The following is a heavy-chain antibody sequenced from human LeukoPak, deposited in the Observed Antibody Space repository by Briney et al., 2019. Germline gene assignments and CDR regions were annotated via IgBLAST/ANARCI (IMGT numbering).Heavy chain of an antibody. J-gene: IGHJ4*02. Sequence: GGSLRLSCAASGFTVRSYAMSWVRRAPGKGLEWASAISGSGGSTYYADSVKGRFTISRDNSKNTLYLQMNSLRAEDTAVYYCASPLTDIVATINVDYWGQGTLVTVSS. V-gene: IGHV3-23*01. D-gene: IGHD5-12*01. CDR1: GFTVRSYA. CDR2: ISGSGGST. CDR3: ASPLTDIVATINVDY.